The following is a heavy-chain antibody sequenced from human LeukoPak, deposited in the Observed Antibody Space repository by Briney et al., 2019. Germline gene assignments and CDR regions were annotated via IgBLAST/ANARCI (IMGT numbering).Heavy chain of an antibody. J-gene: IGHJ4*02. Sequence: SETLSLTCTVSGGFISNYYWSWIRQPPGNGLEWIGYIHDSGSTNYNPSLKSRITISADTSKNQLSLKLSSVIAADTAVYYCARHSKTYWDFDYWGQGTLVTVSS. V-gene: IGHV4-59*08. CDR2: IHDSGST. CDR1: GGFISNYY. CDR3: ARHSKTYWDFDY. D-gene: IGHD2-15*01.